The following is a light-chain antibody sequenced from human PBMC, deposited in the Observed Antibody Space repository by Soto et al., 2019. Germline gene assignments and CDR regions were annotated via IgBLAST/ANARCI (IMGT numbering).Light chain of an antibody. Sequence: EIVLTQSPGTLSLSPGERATLSCXASQSVSNNYVAGYQQKPGQAPRLXSDRASSRATGSPDRFSGSGAGTDFTLTSSRLEPEDFAVYYCQQYGSSPITFGQGTRLEIK. CDR1: QSVSNNY. CDR3: QQYGSSPIT. CDR2: RAS. V-gene: IGKV3-20*01. J-gene: IGKJ5*01.